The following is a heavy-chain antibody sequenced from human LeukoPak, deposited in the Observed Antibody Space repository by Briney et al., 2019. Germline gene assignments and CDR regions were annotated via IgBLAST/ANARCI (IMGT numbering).Heavy chain of an antibody. V-gene: IGHV1-18*01. CDR3: ARGPPMPHYDSSGYYVAYDDY. J-gene: IGHJ4*02. CDR2: VWGYNGNT. CDR1: GFTFTSYA. Sequence: ASVKVSCKASGFTFTSYAFSWVRQAPGQGLEWMGWVWGYNGNTNYAQKLQGRVTMTRDTSISTAYMELSRLRSDDTAVYYCARGPPMPHYDSSGYYVAYDDYWGQGTLVTVSS. D-gene: IGHD3-22*01.